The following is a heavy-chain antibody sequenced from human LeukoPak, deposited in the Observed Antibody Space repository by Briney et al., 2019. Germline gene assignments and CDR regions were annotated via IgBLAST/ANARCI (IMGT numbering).Heavy chain of an antibody. D-gene: IGHD6-25*01. CDR3: ARYGSNSGWKSFDV. CDR1: GGSISSYY. Sequence: ASETLSLTCTVSGGSISSYYWSWIRQPPGKGLEWIGWLYYSGATSYNPSLKSRVTLSVDTSRNQFSLNLNSVTAADTAVYYCARYGSNSGWKSFDVWGHGTMVTVSS. V-gene: IGHV4-59*01. CDR2: LYYSGAT. J-gene: IGHJ3*01.